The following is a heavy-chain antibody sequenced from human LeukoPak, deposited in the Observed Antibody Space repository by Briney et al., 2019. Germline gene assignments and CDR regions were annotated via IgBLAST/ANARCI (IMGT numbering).Heavy chain of an antibody. V-gene: IGHV4-59*01. CDR1: GGSISNYY. Sequence: SETLSLTCTVSGGSISNYYWSWIRQPPGKGLEWIGYIYYSGTTNYNPSLKSRVTISVDTSKNQFSLKLNPVTAADTAVYYCARGVYIAAAQYGYWGQGTLVTVSS. CDR3: ARGVYIAAAQYGY. J-gene: IGHJ4*02. CDR2: IYYSGTT. D-gene: IGHD6-13*01.